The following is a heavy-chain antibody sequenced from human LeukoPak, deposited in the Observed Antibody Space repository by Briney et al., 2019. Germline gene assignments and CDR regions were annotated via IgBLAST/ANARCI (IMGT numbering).Heavy chain of an antibody. Sequence: GRSLRLSCAASGFTFSSYAMHWVRQAPGKGLEWVAGISYDRSNKYYADSVKGRFTISRDNSKNTLYLQMNSLRAEDTAVYYCARGRYGSGCKRGMDVWGKGTTVTVSS. CDR3: ARGRYGSGCKRGMDV. CDR2: ISYDRSNK. V-gene: IGHV3-30*04. D-gene: IGHD3-10*01. J-gene: IGHJ6*04. CDR1: GFTFSSYA.